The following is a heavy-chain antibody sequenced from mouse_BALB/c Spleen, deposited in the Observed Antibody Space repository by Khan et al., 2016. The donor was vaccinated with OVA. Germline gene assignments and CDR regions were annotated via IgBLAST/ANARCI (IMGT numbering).Heavy chain of an antibody. J-gene: IGHJ3*01. Sequence: QVQLQQPGAELVKPGASVKLSCKASGYTFTSYWMHWVKQRPGQGLEWIGYINPNNGRAHQNEKFKSKATLPVDKSSSTAYMQLSSLTSEDSAVHYCARGGYGSLAYWGQGTLVTVSA. CDR1: GYTFTSYW. V-gene: IGHV1S81*02. CDR2: INPNNGRA. D-gene: IGHD2-10*02. CDR3: ARGGYGSLAY.